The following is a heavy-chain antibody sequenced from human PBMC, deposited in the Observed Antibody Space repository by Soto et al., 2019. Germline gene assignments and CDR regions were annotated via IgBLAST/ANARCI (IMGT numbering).Heavy chain of an antibody. CDR3: AXXRGYXYGFDY. CDR2: ISAYNGNT. J-gene: IGHJ4*02. V-gene: IGHV1-18*01. CDR1: GYTFTSYG. Sequence: QVQLVQSGAEVKKPGASVKVSCKASGYTFTSYGISWVRQAPGQGLEWMGWISAYNGNTNYAQKLQGRVTMTTDTSTSTAYXELRSXRSDXTAVYYCAXXRGYXYGFDYWGQGTLVTVSS. D-gene: IGHD5-18*01.